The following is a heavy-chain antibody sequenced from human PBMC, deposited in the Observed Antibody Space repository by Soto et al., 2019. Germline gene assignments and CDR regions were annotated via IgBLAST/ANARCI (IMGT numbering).Heavy chain of an antibody. Sequence: QLQLQESGPGLVKPSETLSLTCTVSGGSISSSSYYWGWIRQPPGKGLEWIGSIYYSGSTYYNPSRKSRVTISVDTSKNQFSLKLSSVTAADTAVYYCARQPTYYYDSSGYYFDYWGQGTLVTVSS. V-gene: IGHV4-39*01. CDR2: IYYSGST. CDR1: GGSISSSSYY. CDR3: ARQPTYYYDSSGYYFDY. J-gene: IGHJ4*02. D-gene: IGHD3-22*01.